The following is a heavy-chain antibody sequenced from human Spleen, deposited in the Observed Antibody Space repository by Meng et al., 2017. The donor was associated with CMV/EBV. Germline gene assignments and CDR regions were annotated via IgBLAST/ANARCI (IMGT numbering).Heavy chain of an antibody. J-gene: IGHJ6*02. CDR1: AFTFTSYA. Sequence: GESLKISCAASAFTFTSYAMSWVRQAPGKGLEWVSYISGSSSTMYHADSVKGRFTISRDNAKNSLYLQMNSLRVEDTAVYYCARDQKTYYFYYGMDVWGQGTTVTVSS. CDR3: ARDQKTYYFYYGMDV. CDR2: ISGSSSTM. V-gene: IGHV3-48*04.